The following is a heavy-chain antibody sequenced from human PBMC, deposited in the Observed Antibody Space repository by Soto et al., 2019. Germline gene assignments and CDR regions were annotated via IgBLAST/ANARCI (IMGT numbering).Heavy chain of an antibody. CDR1: GGSISSGDYY. V-gene: IGHV4-30-4*01. CDR3: ATDHIVVVPAAEHYYFDY. CDR2: IYYSGST. D-gene: IGHD2-2*01. Sequence: SETLSLTCTVSGGSISSGDYYWSWIRQPPGKGLEWIGYIYYSGSTYYNPSLKSRVTISVDTSKNQFSLELSSVTAAATAVYYCATDHIVVVPAAEHYYFDYWGQGTLVTVSS. J-gene: IGHJ4*02.